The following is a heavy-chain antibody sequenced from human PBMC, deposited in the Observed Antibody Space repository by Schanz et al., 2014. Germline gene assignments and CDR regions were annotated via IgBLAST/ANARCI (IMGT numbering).Heavy chain of an antibody. D-gene: IGHD3-10*01. Sequence: EVQLVESGGGLVQPGGSLRLSCVVSGFIVRSNYMTWVRQAPGKGLEWVSFVHPGGSTYYPDSVKGRFTISRDNSKNTLYLQMNSLRPEDTAVYYCAKYRGYYRVSGSYRELEYWGQGTLXTVSS. CDR3: AKYRGYYRVSGSYRELEY. J-gene: IGHJ4*02. V-gene: IGHV3-66*01. CDR1: GFIVRSNY. CDR2: VHPGGST.